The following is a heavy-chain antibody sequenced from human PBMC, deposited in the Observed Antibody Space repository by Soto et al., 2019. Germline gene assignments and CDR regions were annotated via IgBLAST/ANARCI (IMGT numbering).Heavy chain of an antibody. CDR2: IYYSGST. D-gene: IGHD2-2*01. V-gene: IGHV4-39*01. CDR3: ARQDIVVVPAAREFDY. CDR1: GGSISSSSYY. J-gene: IGHJ4*02. Sequence: QLQLQESGPGLVKPSATLSLTCTVSGGSISSSSYYWGWIRQPPGKGLEWIGSIYYSGSTYYNPSLKSRVTISVDTSKNQFSLKLSSVTAADTAVYYCARQDIVVVPAAREFDYWGQGTLVTVSS.